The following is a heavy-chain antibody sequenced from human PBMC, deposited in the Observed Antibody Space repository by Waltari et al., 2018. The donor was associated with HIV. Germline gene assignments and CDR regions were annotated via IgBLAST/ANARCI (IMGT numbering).Heavy chain of an antibody. V-gene: IGHV4-34*01. CDR1: GGSFSGYY. D-gene: IGHD1-20*01. CDR3: ARGPRDNLDY. J-gene: IGHJ4*02. Sequence: QVQLRQWGAGLLKPSETLSLTCAVYGGSFSGYYWTWIRHSPGKGLQWLGDINDSGSPNYNMSLKSRLTISLDTSQKQFSLKLSSLTAADAAVYYCARGPRDNLDYWGQGTLVAVSS. CDR2: INDSGSP.